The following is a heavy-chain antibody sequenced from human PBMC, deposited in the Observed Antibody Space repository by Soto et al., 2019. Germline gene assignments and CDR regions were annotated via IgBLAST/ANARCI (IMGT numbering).Heavy chain of an antibody. Sequence: EVQLLESGGGLVQPGGSLRISCAASGFGFSTYAMSWVRQPPGKGLEWVSTTPATDDDTSYADSVTGRFIVSRDNSKNTLSLLLHSLRAEDTALYYCAKVEDSTGWAVVDSWRQGTLVTVSP. CDR3: AKVEDSTGWAVVDS. CDR1: GFGFSTYA. D-gene: IGHD6-19*01. J-gene: IGHJ4*02. CDR2: TPATDDDT. V-gene: IGHV3-23*01.